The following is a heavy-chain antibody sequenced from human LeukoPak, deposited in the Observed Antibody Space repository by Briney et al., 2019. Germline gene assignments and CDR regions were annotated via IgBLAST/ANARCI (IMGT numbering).Heavy chain of an antibody. CDR1: GFTFSSCS. D-gene: IGHD5-12*01. CDR2: ISSSSSYI. Sequence: GGSLRLSCAASGFTFSSCSMNWVRQAPGKGLEWVSSISSSSSYIYYADSVKGRFTISRDNAKNSLYLQMNSLRAEDTAVYYCARVLGYSGYDLVDYWGQGTLVIVSS. J-gene: IGHJ4*02. V-gene: IGHV3-21*01. CDR3: ARVLGYSGYDLVDY.